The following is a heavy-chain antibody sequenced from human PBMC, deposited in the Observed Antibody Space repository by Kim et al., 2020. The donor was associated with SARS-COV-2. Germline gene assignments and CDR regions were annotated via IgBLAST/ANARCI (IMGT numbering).Heavy chain of an antibody. CDR3: ARDLRFLEWLFDY. J-gene: IGHJ4*02. D-gene: IGHD3-3*01. Sequence: YAQGFTGRFVFSLDTSVSTAYLQISSLKAEDTAVYYCARDLRFLEWLFDYWGQGTLVTVSS. V-gene: IGHV7-4-1*02.